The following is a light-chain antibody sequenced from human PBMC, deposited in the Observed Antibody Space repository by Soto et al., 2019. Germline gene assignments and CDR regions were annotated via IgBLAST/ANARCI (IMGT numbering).Light chain of an antibody. V-gene: IGKV1-27*01. J-gene: IGKJ1*01. CDR1: QGIRHY. Sequence: DIQMTQSPSSLSASVGDRVTITCRASQGIRHYLAWYQQKPVKVPKLLIYEASNLQSGVPSRFRGGGSGTEFTLTISSLQPEDVATYYCQNFDSAPQTFGQRTKGDIK. CDR2: EAS. CDR3: QNFDSAPQT.